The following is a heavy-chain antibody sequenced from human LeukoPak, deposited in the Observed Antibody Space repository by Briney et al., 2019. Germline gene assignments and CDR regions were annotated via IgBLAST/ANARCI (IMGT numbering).Heavy chain of an antibody. CDR2: IYYSGST. CDR3: ARSRGAYGAYCSGGSRYPNGGHWFDH. J-gene: IGHJ5*02. D-gene: IGHD2-15*01. V-gene: IGHV4-39*01. Sequence: GSLRLSCAASGFTVSSNYMSWIRQPPGKGLEWIGSIYYSGSTYYNPSLKSRVTISVDTSKNQFSLKLSSVTAADTAVYYCARSRGAYGAYCSGGSRYPNGGHWFDHWGQGTLITVSS. CDR1: GFTVSSNY.